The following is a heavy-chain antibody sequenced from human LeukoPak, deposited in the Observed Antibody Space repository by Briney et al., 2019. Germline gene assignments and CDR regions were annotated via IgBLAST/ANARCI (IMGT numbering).Heavy chain of an antibody. V-gene: IGHV4-39*01. D-gene: IGHD2-2*02. CDR1: GFTFSDYY. CDR3: ARRIGYCSSTSCYKWFDP. Sequence: KTGGSLRLSCAASGFTFSDYYMSWIRQPPGKGLEWIGSIYYSGSTYYNPSLKSRVTISVDTSKNQFSLKLSSVTAADTAVYYCARRIGYCSSTSCYKWFDPWGQGTLVTVSS. J-gene: IGHJ5*02. CDR2: IYYSGST.